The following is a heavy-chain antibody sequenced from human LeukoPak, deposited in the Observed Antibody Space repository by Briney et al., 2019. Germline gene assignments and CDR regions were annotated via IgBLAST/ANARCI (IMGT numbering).Heavy chain of an antibody. CDR1: GGSISSSTYY. D-gene: IGHD5-12*01. V-gene: IGHV4-39*01. CDR3: ARLRGETARGYSGYDMNYYYYYYMDV. J-gene: IGHJ6*03. CDR2: IYYSGST. Sequence: PSETLSLTCTVSGGSISSSTYYWGWIRQPPEKGREWIGTIYYSGSTYYNPSLKSRVAISVDTSKNQFSLKLSSVTAADTAVYYCARLRGETARGYSGYDMNYYYYYYMDVWGKGTTVTVSS.